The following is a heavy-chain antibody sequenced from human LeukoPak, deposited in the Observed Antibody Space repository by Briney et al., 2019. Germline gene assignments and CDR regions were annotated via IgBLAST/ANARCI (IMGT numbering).Heavy chain of an antibody. CDR1: GGSTSSYY. CDR3: ARRWNYKDGFDV. Sequence: SSETLSLTCTVSGGSTSSYYWSWNRQPPGKGLEWIGYIYYSGSPTYNSSLKSRLTISIDKSKNQFSLKLTSVTAADTAVYYCARRWNYKDGFDVWGQGTMVIVSS. V-gene: IGHV4-59*08. CDR2: IYYSGSP. D-gene: IGHD1-7*01. J-gene: IGHJ3*01.